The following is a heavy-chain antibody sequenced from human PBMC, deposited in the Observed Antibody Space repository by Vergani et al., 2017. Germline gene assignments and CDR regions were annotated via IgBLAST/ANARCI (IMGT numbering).Heavy chain of an antibody. D-gene: IGHD2-8*01. V-gene: IGHV4-61*08. Sequence: QVQLQESGPGLVKPSQTLSLTCTVSGGSISSGGYYWGWIRQPPGKGLEWIGSIYYSGSTNYNPSLKSRVTISVDTSKNQFSLKLRSVTAADTAVYYCARERVLYADYYYMDVWGKGTTVTVSS. CDR3: ARERVLYADYYYMDV. J-gene: IGHJ6*03. CDR1: GGSISSGGYY. CDR2: IYYSGST.